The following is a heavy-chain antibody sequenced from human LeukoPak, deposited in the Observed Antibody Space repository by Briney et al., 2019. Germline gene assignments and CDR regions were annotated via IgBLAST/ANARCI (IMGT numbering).Heavy chain of an antibody. CDR3: AREGGSYCFDY. V-gene: IGHV4-59*01. D-gene: IGHD1-26*01. Sequence: SETLSLTCTVSGGSINSYYWSWIRQPPGKGLEWIGYIYYSGSTNYNPSLKSRVTISVDTSKNQFSLKLSSVTAADTAVYYCAREGGSYCFDYWGQGTLVTVSS. CDR2: IYYSGST. J-gene: IGHJ4*02. CDR1: GGSINSYY.